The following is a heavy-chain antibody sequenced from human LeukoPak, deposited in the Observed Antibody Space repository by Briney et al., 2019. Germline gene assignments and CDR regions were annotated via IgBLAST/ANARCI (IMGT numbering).Heavy chain of an antibody. Sequence: SETLSLTCTVSGGSISSGGYYSSWIRQHPGKGLKWIGYIYYSGSTYYNPSLKSRVTISVDTSRNQFSLKLSSVTAADTAVYYCARTQSGALIFDPWGQGTLVTVSS. D-gene: IGHD3-10*01. V-gene: IGHV4-31*03. CDR1: GGSISSGGYY. J-gene: IGHJ5*02. CDR3: ARTQSGALIFDP. CDR2: IYYSGST.